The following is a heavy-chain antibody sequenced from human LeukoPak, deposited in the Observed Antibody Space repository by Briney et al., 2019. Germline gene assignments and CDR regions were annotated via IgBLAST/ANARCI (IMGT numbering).Heavy chain of an antibody. CDR3: ARAKSRGVVAATLRRGWFDP. V-gene: IGHV4-34*01. D-gene: IGHD2-15*01. J-gene: IGHJ5*02. Sequence: SETLSHTCAVYGGSFSGYYWSWIRQPPGKGLEWIGEINHSGSTNYNPSLKCRVTISVDTSKNQLSLKLSSVTAADTAVYYCARAKSRGVVAATLRRGWFDPWGQGTLVTVSS. CDR1: GGSFSGYY. CDR2: INHSGST.